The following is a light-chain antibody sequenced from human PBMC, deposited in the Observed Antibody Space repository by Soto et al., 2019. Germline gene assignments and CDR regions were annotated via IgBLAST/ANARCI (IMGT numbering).Light chain of an antibody. J-gene: IGKJ4*02. Sequence: EIVLTQSPGTLSLSPGERATLSCRASQSVSSSYLAWYQQKPGQAPRLLIYGASSSATGIPDRFSGSGSGTDFTLTISRLEPEDFAVYYCQQSGSSPLTFGGGTKVEIK. CDR2: GAS. CDR3: QQSGSSPLT. CDR1: QSVSSSY. V-gene: IGKV3-20*01.